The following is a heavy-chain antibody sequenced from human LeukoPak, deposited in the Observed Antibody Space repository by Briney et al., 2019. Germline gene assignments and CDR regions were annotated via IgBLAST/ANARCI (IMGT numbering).Heavy chain of an antibody. CDR3: ARRRGGYLFDY. J-gene: IGHJ4*02. CDR1: GYTFTSYY. D-gene: IGHD5-12*01. Sequence: ASVKVSCKASGYTFTSYYMHWVRQAPGQGLEWMGIINPSGGSTSYAQKFQGRVTMTRDMSTSTVYMELSSLRSEDTAVYYCARRRGGYLFDYWGQGTLVTVSS. V-gene: IGHV1-46*01. CDR2: INPSGGST.